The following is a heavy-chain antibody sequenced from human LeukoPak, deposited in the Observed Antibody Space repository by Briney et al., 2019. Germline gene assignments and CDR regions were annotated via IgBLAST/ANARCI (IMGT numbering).Heavy chain of an antibody. Sequence: EASVKVSCKASGYTFASYYMHWVRQAPGQGLEWMGIINPSSNSTSYAQKFQGRVTMTSDMSTSTVYMELRSLRFEDTAVYYCARADITRDGYNSAFDIWGQGTMVTVSS. CDR1: GYTFASYY. V-gene: IGHV1-46*01. J-gene: IGHJ3*02. D-gene: IGHD5-24*01. CDR2: INPSSNST. CDR3: ARADITRDGYNSAFDI.